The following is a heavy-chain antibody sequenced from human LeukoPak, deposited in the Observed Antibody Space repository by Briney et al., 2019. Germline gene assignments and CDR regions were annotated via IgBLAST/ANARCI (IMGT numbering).Heavy chain of an antibody. Sequence: SETLSLTCAVSGYSISSSNWWGWIRQPPGKGLEWIGYIYYSGSTYYNPSLKSRVTMSVDTSKNQFSLKLSSVTAVDTAVYYCARGRTSRYCSSTSCYHYYYYGMDVWGQGTTVTVSS. CDR1: GYSISSSNW. CDR2: IYYSGST. J-gene: IGHJ6*02. CDR3: ARGRTSRYCSSTSCYHYYYYGMDV. V-gene: IGHV4-28*03. D-gene: IGHD2-2*01.